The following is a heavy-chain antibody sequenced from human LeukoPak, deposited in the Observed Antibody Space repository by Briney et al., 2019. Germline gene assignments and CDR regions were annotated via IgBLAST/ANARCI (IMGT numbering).Heavy chain of an antibody. J-gene: IGHJ3*02. Sequence: ASVKVSCKASGYTFTSYGISWVRQAPGQGLEWMGWISAHNGNTNSAQKLQGRVTMTTDTSTSTAHMELRSLRSDDTAVYYCARDPCSGGSCHDALDIWGQGTTVTVSS. D-gene: IGHD2-15*01. CDR1: GYTFTSYG. V-gene: IGHV1-18*01. CDR2: ISAHNGNT. CDR3: ARDPCSGGSCHDALDI.